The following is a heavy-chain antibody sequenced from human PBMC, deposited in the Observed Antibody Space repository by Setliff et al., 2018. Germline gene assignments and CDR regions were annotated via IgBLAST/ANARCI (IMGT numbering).Heavy chain of an antibody. V-gene: IGHV1-18*01. CDR2: IITNTGKT. J-gene: IGHJ3*01. CDR3: ARFGGSCSSSSCYASDL. Sequence: ASVKVSCKASGYTFTNYGFTWVRQAPGQGLEWMGMIITNTGKTSYPKKFQGRVTMTTDTYTVTGYMELRSLTSDDTAVYFCARFGGSCSSSSCYASDLWGQGTMVTVSS. CDR1: GYTFTNYG. D-gene: IGHD2-2*01.